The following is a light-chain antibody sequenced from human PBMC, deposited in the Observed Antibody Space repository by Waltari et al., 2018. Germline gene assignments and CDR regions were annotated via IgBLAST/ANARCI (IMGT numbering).Light chain of an antibody. CDR3: QTWGTGIVI. Sequence: QLVLTQSPSASASLGASVKLTCTLSSGHSNYAIAWHQQLPEKGPRCLMKLNSDGSHNKGDGGPYRFSGSSSGAERYLTISSLQSEDEADYYCQTWGTGIVIFGGGTRLTVL. CDR2: LNSDGSH. V-gene: IGLV4-69*01. J-gene: IGLJ2*01. CDR1: SGHSNYA.